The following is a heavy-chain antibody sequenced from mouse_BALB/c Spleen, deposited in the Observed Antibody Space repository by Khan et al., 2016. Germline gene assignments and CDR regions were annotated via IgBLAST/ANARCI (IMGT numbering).Heavy chain of an antibody. V-gene: IGHV1-85*01. CDR2: IFPGDGST. D-gene: IGHD1-1*01. CDR3: ARSVPYYFGFDY. Sequence: QVRLQQSGAELVKPGASVKLSCKASGYTFPSYDINWVRQRPEQGLEWIGWIFPGDGSTKYNEKFKGKATLTTDKSSSTAYMQLSRLTSEDPAVYFCARSVPYYFGFDYWGQGTTLTVSS. CDR1: GYTFPSYD. J-gene: IGHJ2*01.